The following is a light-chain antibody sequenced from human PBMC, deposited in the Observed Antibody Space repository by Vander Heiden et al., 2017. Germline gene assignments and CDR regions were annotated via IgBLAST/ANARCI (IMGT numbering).Light chain of an antibody. CDR3: QQADSSPLT. V-gene: IGKV1-39*01. CDR1: QNIRAY. Sequence: DIQMSQSPSSLSASVGDRVTITCRSSQNIRAYLNWYQQKPGKAPRLLIYAASTLQHGVPSRFSDSGSGTDFNFTISRLQPDDFSIYYCQQADSSPLTFGLGTRLEVK. J-gene: IGKJ5*01. CDR2: AAS.